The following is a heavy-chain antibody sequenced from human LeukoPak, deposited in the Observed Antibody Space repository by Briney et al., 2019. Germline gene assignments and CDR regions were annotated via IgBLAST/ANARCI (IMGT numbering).Heavy chain of an antibody. CDR1: GGSISSGSYY. D-gene: IGHD2-21*01. CDR2: IYTSGSS. Sequence: SETLSLTCTVSGGSISSGSYYWSWIRQPAGKGLEWIGRIYTSGSSNYNPSLKSRVTISVDTSKNQFSLKLSSVTAADTAVYYCARGTVGRTYCGGDCYSPIDYWGQGTLVTVSS. V-gene: IGHV4-61*02. J-gene: IGHJ4*02. CDR3: ARGTVGRTYCGGDCYSPIDY.